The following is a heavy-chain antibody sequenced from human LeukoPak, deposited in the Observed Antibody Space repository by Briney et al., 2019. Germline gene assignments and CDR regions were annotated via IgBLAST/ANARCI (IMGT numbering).Heavy chain of an antibody. CDR3: ARESIAALTTYYYYYMDV. V-gene: IGHV3-23*01. CDR2: ISDSGDDT. D-gene: IGHD6-6*01. Sequence: GGSLRLSCTGSGFTFSNYVMSWVRQAPGKRLEWVSGISDSGDDTDYADSVKGRFTISRDNSKNTLFLQMNSLRAEDTAVYYCARESIAALTTYYYYYMDVWGKGTTVTVSS. CDR1: GFTFSNYV. J-gene: IGHJ6*03.